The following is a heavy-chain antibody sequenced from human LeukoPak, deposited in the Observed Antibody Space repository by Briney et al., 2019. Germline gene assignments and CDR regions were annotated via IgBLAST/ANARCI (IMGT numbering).Heavy chain of an antibody. V-gene: IGHV3-23*01. CDR1: GFTFSSHG. Sequence: PGGSLRLSCAASGFTFSSHGMSWVRQAPGKGLEWVSGIVGGAGGTYYADSVKGRFTISRDNSKNTLYLQMNSLRAEDTAVYYCAKTRGYSGYDFDYWGQGTLVTVSS. CDR2: IVGGAGGT. D-gene: IGHD5-12*01. J-gene: IGHJ4*02. CDR3: AKTRGYSGYDFDY.